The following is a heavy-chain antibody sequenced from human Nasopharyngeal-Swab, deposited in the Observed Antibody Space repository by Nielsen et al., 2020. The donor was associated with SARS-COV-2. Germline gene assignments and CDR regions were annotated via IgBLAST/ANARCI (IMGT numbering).Heavy chain of an antibody. J-gene: IGHJ4*02. CDR2: IRRDSGAR. D-gene: IGHD1-26*01. V-gene: IGHV3-7*01. Sequence: GGSLRLSCVGSGFSLSNYWMSWVRQAPGRGLEWVANIRRDSGARFYVDSVKGRTTISRDNAKNSLYLQMNSLRAEDTAVYYCVRDTGAWDFDYWGQGTLITVSS. CDR1: GFSLSNYW. CDR3: VRDTGAWDFDY.